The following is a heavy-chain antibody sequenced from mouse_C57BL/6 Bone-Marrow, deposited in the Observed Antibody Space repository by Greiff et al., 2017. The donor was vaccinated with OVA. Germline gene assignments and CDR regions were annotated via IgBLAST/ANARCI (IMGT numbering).Heavy chain of an antibody. D-gene: IGHD1-1*01. CDR3: ARYYYYGSSLYWYFDV. J-gene: IGHJ1*03. Sequence: QVHVKQSGPELVKPGASVKISCKASGYTFTDYYINWVKQRPGQGLEWIGWIFPGSGSTYYNEKFKGKATLTVDKSSSTAYMLLSSLTSEDSAVYFCARYYYYGSSLYWYFDVWGTGTTVTVSS. V-gene: IGHV1-75*01. CDR1: GYTFTDYY. CDR2: IFPGSGST.